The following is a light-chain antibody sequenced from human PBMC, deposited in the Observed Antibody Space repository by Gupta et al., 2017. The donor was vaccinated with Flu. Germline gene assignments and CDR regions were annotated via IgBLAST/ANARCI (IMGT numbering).Light chain of an antibody. CDR3: QVWDSSTDHPYYV. Sequence: SYVLTQPPSVSVAPGQTASISCGGDNIGRKSVHWYQQKPGQAPVLVVYDDRDRPSGIPERFSGSNSGNTATLTISRVEAGDEADYYCQVWDSSTDHPYYVFGTGTTDAVL. V-gene: IGLV3-21*02. J-gene: IGLJ1*01. CDR2: DDR. CDR1: NIGRKS.